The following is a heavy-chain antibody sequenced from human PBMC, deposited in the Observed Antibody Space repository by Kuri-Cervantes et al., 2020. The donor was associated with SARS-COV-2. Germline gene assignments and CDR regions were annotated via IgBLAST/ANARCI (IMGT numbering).Heavy chain of an antibody. J-gene: IGHJ4*02. CDR2: LYYSGST. Sequence: GSLRLSCTVSGGSISTYYWSWIRRPPGKGLEWIGYLYYSGSTNYNPSLKSRVTISLDTSKNQFSLKLSSVTAADTGVYYCVTGSYYVAYDYWGQGTLVTVSS. CDR3: VTGSYYVAYDY. CDR1: GGSISTYY. V-gene: IGHV4-59*01. D-gene: IGHD1-26*01.